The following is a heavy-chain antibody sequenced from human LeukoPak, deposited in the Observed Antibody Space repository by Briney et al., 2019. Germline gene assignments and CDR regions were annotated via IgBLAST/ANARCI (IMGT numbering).Heavy chain of an antibody. CDR3: AREFAD. V-gene: IGHV3-21*01. J-gene: IGHJ2*01. CDR2: ISRSSGSSSYI. D-gene: IGHD3-10*01. Sequence: GGSLRLSCAASGFIFSNYITNWVRQAPGKGLEWVSSISRSSGSSSYIYYADSVKGRFTISRDNARNSVYLQMNSLRPEDTAVYYCAREFADWGRGTLVTVSS. CDR1: GFIFSNYI.